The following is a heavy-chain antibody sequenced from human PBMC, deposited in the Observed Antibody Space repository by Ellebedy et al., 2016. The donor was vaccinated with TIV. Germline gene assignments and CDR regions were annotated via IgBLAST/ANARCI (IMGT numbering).Heavy chain of an antibody. V-gene: IGHV3-48*04. CDR2: IGSRITTI. D-gene: IGHD3-10*01. CDR3: ARGGGSRLNYAFDI. J-gene: IGHJ3*02. Sequence: GESLKISCAASRFTFSTYSMNWVRQAPGKGLEWVAYIGSRITTIYYAESVKGRFTISRDNAKNSLYLQMNSLRADDTAVYYCARGGGSRLNYAFDIWGPGTMVTVSS. CDR1: RFTFSTYS.